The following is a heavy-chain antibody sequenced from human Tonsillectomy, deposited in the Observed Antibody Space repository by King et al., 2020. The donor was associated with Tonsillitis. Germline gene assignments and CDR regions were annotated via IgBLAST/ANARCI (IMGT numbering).Heavy chain of an antibody. J-gene: IGHJ4*02. D-gene: IGHD3-10*01. CDR1: GGSISSYY. CDR3: ARDPIRGPFDY. V-gene: IGHV4-59*01. CDR2: IYYSGST. Sequence: LQLQESGPGLVKPSETLSLTCTVSGGSISSYYWSWIRQPPGKGLEWIGYIYYSGSTNYNPSLKSRVTISVDTSKNQFSLKLSSVTAADTAVYYCARDPIRGPFDYWGQGTLVTVSS.